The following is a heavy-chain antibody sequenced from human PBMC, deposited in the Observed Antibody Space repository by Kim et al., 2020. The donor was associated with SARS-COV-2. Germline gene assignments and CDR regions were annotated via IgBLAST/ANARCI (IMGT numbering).Heavy chain of an antibody. D-gene: IGHD3-3*01. J-gene: IGHJ4*02. CDR1: GGSISSGGYY. V-gene: IGHV4-31*03. CDR2: IYYSGST. Sequence: SETLSLTCTVSGGSISSGGYYWSWIRQHPGKGLEWIGYIYYSGSTYYNPSLKSRVTISVDTYKNQFSLKLSSVTAADTAVYYCARGKYYDFWSGYTGEGQHFDYWGQGTLVTVSS. CDR3: ARGKYYDFWSGYTGEGQHFDY.